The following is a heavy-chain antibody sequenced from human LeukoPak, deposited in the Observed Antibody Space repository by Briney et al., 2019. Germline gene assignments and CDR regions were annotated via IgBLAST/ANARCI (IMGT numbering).Heavy chain of an antibody. D-gene: IGHD1-26*01. CDR3: AGGGPIGSY. CDR2: IKRDGSEK. CDR1: GFTFSYYW. V-gene: IGHV3-7*03. J-gene: IGHJ4*02. Sequence: PGGSLRLSCAGSGFTFSYYWMIWVRQAPGKGLEWVANIKRDGSEKYYVDSVKGRFTISRDNAKNSLYLQMNSLRAEDTAVYYCAGGGPIGSYWGQGTLVTVSS.